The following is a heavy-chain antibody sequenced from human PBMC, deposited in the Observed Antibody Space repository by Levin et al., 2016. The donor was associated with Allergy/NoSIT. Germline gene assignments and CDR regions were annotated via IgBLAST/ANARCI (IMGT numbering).Heavy chain of an antibody. J-gene: IGHJ4*02. Sequence: ASVKVSCKASGYTFTGYYMHWVRQAPGQGLEWMGWINPNNGVTNYAQKFQGRVTMTRDTSINTAYMEVSRLRSDDTAVYYCARREISGAFDHWGQGTLVTVSS. CDR2: INPNNGVT. V-gene: IGHV1-2*02. D-gene: IGHD1-26*01. CDR3: ARREISGAFDH. CDR1: GYTFTGYY.